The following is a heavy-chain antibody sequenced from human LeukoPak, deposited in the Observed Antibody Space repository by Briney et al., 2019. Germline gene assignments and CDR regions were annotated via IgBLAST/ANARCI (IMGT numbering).Heavy chain of an antibody. D-gene: IGHD4-17*01. CDR1: GFTFSSYS. J-gene: IGHJ4*02. Sequence: GGSLRLSCAASGFTFSSYSMNWVRQAPGKGLEWVSYITSSSSTIYYADSVKGRFTISRDNAKNSLYLQMNSLRAEDTAVYYCAIYRTYGDRDYWGQGTLVTVSS. CDR3: AIYRTYGDRDY. CDR2: ITSSSSTI. V-gene: IGHV3-48*04.